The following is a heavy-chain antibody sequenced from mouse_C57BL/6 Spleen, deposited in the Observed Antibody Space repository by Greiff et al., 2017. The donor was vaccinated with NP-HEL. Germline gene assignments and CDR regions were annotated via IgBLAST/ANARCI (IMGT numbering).Heavy chain of an antibody. D-gene: IGHD1-1*01. CDR3: ARFTTVVDAGYYFDY. V-gene: IGHV1-81*01. J-gene: IGHJ2*01. CDR2: IYPRSGNT. Sequence: QVQLKESGAELARPGASVKLSCKASGYTFTSYGISWVKQRTGQGLEWIGEIYPRSGNTYYNEKFKGKATLTADKSSSTAYMELRSLTSEDSAVYFCARFTTVVDAGYYFDYWGQGTTLTVSS. CDR1: GYTFTSYG.